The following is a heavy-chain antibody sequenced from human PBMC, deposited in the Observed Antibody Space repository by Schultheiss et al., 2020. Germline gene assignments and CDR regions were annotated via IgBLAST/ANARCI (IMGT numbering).Heavy chain of an antibody. CDR2: IYYSGIS. J-gene: IGHJ6*02. V-gene: IGHV4-59*12. CDR3: ARDLYGSGSYFYYYGMDV. Sequence: SQTLSLTCTVSGGSISSYYWSWIRQPPGKGLEWIGSIYYSGISNYNSSLKNRVTISVDTSKNQFSLKLSSVTAADTAVYYCARDLYGSGSYFYYYGMDVWGQGTTVTVSS. D-gene: IGHD3-10*01. CDR1: GGSISSYY.